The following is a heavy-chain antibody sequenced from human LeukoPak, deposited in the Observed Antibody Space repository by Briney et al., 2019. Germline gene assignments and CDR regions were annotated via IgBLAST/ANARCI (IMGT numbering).Heavy chain of an antibody. CDR1: GGSISSGDYY. CDR3: ARWGFYSGWYGFLSY. CDR2: IYYSGST. V-gene: IGHV4-30-4*02. J-gene: IGHJ4*02. Sequence: PSETLSLTCTVSGGSISSGDYYWSWIRQPPGKGLEWIGYIYYSGSTYYNPSLKSRVTISVDTSKNQFSLKLSSVTAADTAVYYCARWGFYSGWYGFLSYWGQGTLVTVSS. D-gene: IGHD6-19*01.